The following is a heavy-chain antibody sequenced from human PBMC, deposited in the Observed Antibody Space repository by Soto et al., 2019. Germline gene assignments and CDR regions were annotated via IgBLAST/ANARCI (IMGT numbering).Heavy chain of an antibody. V-gene: IGHV4-61*01. Sequence: PSETLSLTCTVSGGSVSRGSYYWSWIRQPPGKGLEWIGYIYYSGSTNYNPSLKSRVTISVDTSKNQFSLKLSSVTATDTALYYCTRRRSGSSLRDLWSQGTLVTVSS. J-gene: IGHJ4*02. CDR1: GGSVSRGSYY. D-gene: IGHD6-13*01. CDR2: IYYSGST. CDR3: TRRRSGSSLRDL.